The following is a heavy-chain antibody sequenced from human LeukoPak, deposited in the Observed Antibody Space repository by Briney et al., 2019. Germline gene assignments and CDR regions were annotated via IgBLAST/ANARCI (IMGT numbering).Heavy chain of an antibody. CDR1: GFTFSSYG. CDR3: ARDEPNYYYMDV. Sequence: SGGSLRLSCAASGFTFSSYGMNWVRQAPGKGLEGVSYISSSSSTIYYADSVKGRFTISSDNAKNSLYLQMNSLRAEDTAVYYCARDEPNYYYMDVWGKGTTVTVSS. CDR2: ISSSSSTI. V-gene: IGHV3-48*04. J-gene: IGHJ6*03.